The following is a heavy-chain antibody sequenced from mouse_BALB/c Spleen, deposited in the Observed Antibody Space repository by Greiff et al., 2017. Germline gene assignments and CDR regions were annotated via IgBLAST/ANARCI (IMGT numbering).Heavy chain of an antibody. D-gene: IGHD2-14*01. V-gene: IGHV5-17*02. CDR1: GFTFSSFG. CDR2: ISSGSSTI. Sequence: EVQLVESGGGLVQPGGSRKLSCAASGFTFSSFGMHWVRQAPEKGLEWVAYISSGSSTIYYADTVKGRFTISRDNPKNTLFLQMTSLRSEDTAMYYCARPYRLYAMDYWGQGTSVTVSS. CDR3: ARPYRLYAMDY. J-gene: IGHJ4*01.